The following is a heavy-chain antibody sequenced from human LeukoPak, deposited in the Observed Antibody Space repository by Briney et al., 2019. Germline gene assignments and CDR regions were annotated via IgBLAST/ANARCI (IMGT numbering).Heavy chain of an antibody. V-gene: IGHV3-66*02. Sequence: GGSLRLSCAASGFTVSSSYMTWVRQAPGKGLEWVSVLSSGGTTYYADSVKGRFTISRDNSKNTLYLQMNSLRAEDTAVYYCAKGHHYYGSGSYDAFDIWGQGTMVTVSS. J-gene: IGHJ3*02. CDR2: LSSGGTT. D-gene: IGHD3-10*01. CDR1: GFTVSSSY. CDR3: AKGHHYYGSGSYDAFDI.